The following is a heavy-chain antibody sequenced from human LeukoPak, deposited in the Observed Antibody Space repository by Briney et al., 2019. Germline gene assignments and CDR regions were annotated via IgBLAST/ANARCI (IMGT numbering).Heavy chain of an antibody. D-gene: IGHD6-13*01. CDR3: ASNSWTEYFQH. Sequence: PSETLSLTCTVSGGSVSSNYWSWIRQPPGKGLEWIGYIYYSGSTNYNPSLKSRVTISVDASKNQFSLKLRSVTAADTAVYYCASNSWTEYFQHWGQGTLVTVSS. CDR2: IYYSGST. CDR1: GGSVSSNY. J-gene: IGHJ1*01. V-gene: IGHV4-59*08.